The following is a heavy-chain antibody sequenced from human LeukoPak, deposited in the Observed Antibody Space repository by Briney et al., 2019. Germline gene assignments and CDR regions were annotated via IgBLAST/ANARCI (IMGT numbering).Heavy chain of an antibody. CDR2: ISDTGGDT. CDR1: GFTFSSYS. D-gene: IGHD3-22*01. Sequence: GGSLRLSCAASGFTFSSYSMNWVRQAPGKGLEWVAAISDTGGDTYYADSVKGRFTISRDNSENTLYLQVNSLRAEDTAVYYCAKRVHYDSSAAYFDYWGQGTLVTISS. J-gene: IGHJ4*02. CDR3: AKRVHYDSSAAYFDY. V-gene: IGHV3-23*01.